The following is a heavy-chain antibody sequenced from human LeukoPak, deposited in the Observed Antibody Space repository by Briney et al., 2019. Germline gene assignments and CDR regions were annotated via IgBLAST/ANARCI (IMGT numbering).Heavy chain of an antibody. CDR1: GFTFSDYY. CDR3: ASAPPGSGGNEDR. CDR2: ISSSGSNI. J-gene: IGHJ5*02. D-gene: IGHD3-10*01. Sequence: PGGSLRLSCAASGFTFSDYYMSWVRQAPGKGLEWVSYISSSGSNIYYADSVKGRFTISRDNAKNSLYLQMNSLRAEDTAVYYCASAPPGSGGNEDRWGQGTLVTVSS. V-gene: IGHV3-11*01.